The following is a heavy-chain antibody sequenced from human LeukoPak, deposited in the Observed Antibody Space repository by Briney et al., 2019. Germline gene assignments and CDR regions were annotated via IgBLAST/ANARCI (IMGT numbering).Heavy chain of an antibody. CDR2: IIPILGIA. CDR1: GGTFSSYA. CDR3: ARDLNYYYDSSGPVYYYGMDV. V-gene: IGHV1-69*04. Sequence: SVKVSCKASGGTFSSYAISWVRQAPGQGLEWMGRIIPILGIANYAQKFQGRVTITADKSTSTAYMELSSLRSEDTAVYYCARDLNYYYDSSGPVYYYGMDVWGQGTTVTVSS. J-gene: IGHJ6*02. D-gene: IGHD3-22*01.